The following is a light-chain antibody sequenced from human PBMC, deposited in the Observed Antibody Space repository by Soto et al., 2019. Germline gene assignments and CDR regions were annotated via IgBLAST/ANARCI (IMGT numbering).Light chain of an antibody. CDR3: LLFSGGAYV. CDR2: NTH. CDR1: TGAVTSDYY. Sequence: QALVTQEPSLTVSPGGTVTLTCASSTGAVTSDYYPNWFQQKHGQAPTSLIYNTHNRHSWTPARFSGSLLGNRAALTLSGALPEDEAEYYCLLFSGGAYVFGPGTKLTVL. V-gene: IGLV7-43*01. J-gene: IGLJ1*01.